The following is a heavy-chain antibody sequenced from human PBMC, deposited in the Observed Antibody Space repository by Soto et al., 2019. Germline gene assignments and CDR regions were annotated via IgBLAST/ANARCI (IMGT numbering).Heavy chain of an antibody. Sequence: SVKVSCKASGGTFGNSAISWVRQAPGQGLEWMGGIIPIFGTANYAQKFQGRVTITADESTSTAYMELSSLRSEDTAVYYCARVGVYDFWSGYYDTRNYYYYGMDVWGQGTTVTVSS. CDR1: GGTFGNSA. D-gene: IGHD3-3*01. J-gene: IGHJ6*02. CDR3: ARVGVYDFWSGYYDTRNYYYYGMDV. CDR2: IIPIFGTA. V-gene: IGHV1-69*13.